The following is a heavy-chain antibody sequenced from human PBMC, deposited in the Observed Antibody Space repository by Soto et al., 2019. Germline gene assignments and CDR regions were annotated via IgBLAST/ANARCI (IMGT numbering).Heavy chain of an antibody. V-gene: IGHV3-23*01. CDR1: GFTFSSYA. CDR2: ISGSGGST. J-gene: IGHJ4*02. D-gene: IGHD4-17*01. Sequence: GGSLRLSCAASGFTFSSYAMSWVRQAPGKGLEWVSAISGSGGSTYYADSVKGRFTISRDNSKNTLYLQMNGLRAEDTAVYYCAKTKTVTTFVLDYWGQGTLVTVSS. CDR3: AKTKTVTTFVLDY.